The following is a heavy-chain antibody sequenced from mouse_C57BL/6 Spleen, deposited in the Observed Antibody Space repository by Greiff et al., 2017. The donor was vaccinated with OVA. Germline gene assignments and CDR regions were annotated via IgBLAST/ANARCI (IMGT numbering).Heavy chain of an antibody. Sequence: VQLKESGGGLVKPGGSLKLSCAASGFTFSSYAMSWVRQTPEKRLEWVATISDGGSYTYYPDNVKGRFTISRDNAKNNLYLQMSHLKSEDTAMYYCARDGDGSCCGWYCDVWGTGTTVTVSS. CDR1: GFTFSSYA. CDR2: ISDGGSYT. D-gene: IGHD1-1*01. CDR3: ARDGDGSCCGWYCDV. V-gene: IGHV5-4*01. J-gene: IGHJ1*03.